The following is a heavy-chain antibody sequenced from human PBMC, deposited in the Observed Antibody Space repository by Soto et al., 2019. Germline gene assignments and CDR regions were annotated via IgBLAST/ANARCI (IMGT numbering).Heavy chain of an antibody. CDR3: TTVGYDYIWGRYYFDY. V-gene: IGHV1-58*02. J-gene: IGHJ4*02. D-gene: IGHD3-16*01. CDR2: IVVGSGNT. Sequence: SVKVSCKASGYTFTSYGISWVRQAPGQGLEWMGWIVVGSGNTNYAQKFQERVTITRDMSTSTAYMELSSLRSEDTAVYYCTTVGYDYIWGRYYFDYWGQGTLVTVSS. CDR1: GYTFTSYG.